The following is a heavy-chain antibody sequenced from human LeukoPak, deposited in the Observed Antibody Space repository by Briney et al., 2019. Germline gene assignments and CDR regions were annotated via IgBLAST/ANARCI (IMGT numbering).Heavy chain of an antibody. J-gene: IGHJ4*02. D-gene: IGHD4-23*01. Sequence: PGGSLRLSCAASGFTFSSYGMHWVRQAPGKGLEWVAVIWYDGSNKYYADSVKGRFTISRDNSKNTLYLQMISLRDEDTAVYYCARGRYGSNSADFDYWGQGTLVTVSS. CDR1: GFTFSSYG. CDR3: ARGRYGSNSADFDY. V-gene: IGHV3-33*01. CDR2: IWYDGSNK.